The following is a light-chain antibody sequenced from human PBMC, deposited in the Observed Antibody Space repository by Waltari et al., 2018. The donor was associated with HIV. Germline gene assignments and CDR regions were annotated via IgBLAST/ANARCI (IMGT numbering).Light chain of an antibody. CDR3: SSYTSNSTLDVV. CDR2: DVS. Sequence: QSALTQPASVSGSLGQSITISCTGTSSDVGGYNYVSWYQQHPGKAPKLMIYDVSNRPSGVSNRFSGSKSGNTASLTISGLQAEDEADYYCSSYTSNSTLDVVFGGGTKLTVL. CDR1: SSDVGGYNY. J-gene: IGLJ2*01. V-gene: IGLV2-14*03.